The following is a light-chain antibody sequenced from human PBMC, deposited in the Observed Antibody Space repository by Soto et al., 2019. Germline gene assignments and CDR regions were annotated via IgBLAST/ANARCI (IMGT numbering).Light chain of an antibody. CDR2: AAS. CDR3: QQSYRPQCS. J-gene: IGKJ3*01. Sequence: DIQMTQSPSSLSASGGDGVTITCRTNQTISSYLNWYQQKPGTAPKLLIYAASTLQSGVPSRFSGRGVATDFTLTISSRQPEDFATYFCQQSYRPQCSFGPWTTVDIK. V-gene: IGKV1-39*01. CDR1: QTISSY.